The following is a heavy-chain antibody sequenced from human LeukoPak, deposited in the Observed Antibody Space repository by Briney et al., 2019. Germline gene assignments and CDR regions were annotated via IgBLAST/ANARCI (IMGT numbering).Heavy chain of an antibody. Sequence: PSETLSLTCTVSGGSISSGGYYWSWIRQHPGQGLEWIGYIYYSGSTYYNPSLKSRVTISVDTSKNQFSLKLSSVTAADTAVYYCARGGSSGFDPWGQGTLVTVSS. CDR1: GGSISSGGYY. CDR2: IYYSGST. CDR3: ARGGSSGFDP. V-gene: IGHV4-31*03. D-gene: IGHD6-6*01. J-gene: IGHJ5*02.